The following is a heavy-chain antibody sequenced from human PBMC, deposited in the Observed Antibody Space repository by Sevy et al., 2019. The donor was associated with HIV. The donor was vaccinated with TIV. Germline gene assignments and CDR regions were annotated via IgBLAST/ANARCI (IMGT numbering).Heavy chain of an antibody. J-gene: IGHJ4*02. CDR2: IYYSGST. CDR1: GGSISSGGYY. Sequence: SETLSLTYTVSGGSISSGGYYWSWIRQHPGKGLEWIGYIYYSGSTYYNPSLKSRVTISVDTSKNQFSLKLSSVTAADTAVYYCAREGVSYYDSSGYFSYFDYWGQGTLVTVSS. D-gene: IGHD3-22*01. CDR3: AREGVSYYDSSGYFSYFDY. V-gene: IGHV4-31*03.